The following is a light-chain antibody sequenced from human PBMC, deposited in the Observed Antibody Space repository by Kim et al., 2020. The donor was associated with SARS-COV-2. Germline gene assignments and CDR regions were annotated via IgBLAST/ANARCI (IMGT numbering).Light chain of an antibody. Sequence: SPGERATLPCRASQNINNYVAWYQQKPGRAPRVLIYDASNRAPGIPARFSGSGSGTDFTLTISALQPEDFAVYYCQQRSNWPHLTFGGGTKVDIK. CDR2: DAS. J-gene: IGKJ4*01. CDR1: QNINNY. CDR3: QQRSNWPHLT. V-gene: IGKV3-11*01.